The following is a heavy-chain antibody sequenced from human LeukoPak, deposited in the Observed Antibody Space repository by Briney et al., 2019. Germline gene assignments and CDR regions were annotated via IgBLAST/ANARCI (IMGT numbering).Heavy chain of an antibody. V-gene: IGHV4-59*12. D-gene: IGHD1-1*01. J-gene: IGHJ4*02. CDR1: GGSISSYY. CDR3: ARAKQLEKFYFDY. CDR2: IYYSGST. Sequence: SETLSLTCTVSGGSISSYYWSWIRQPPGKGLEWIGYIYYSGSTNYNPSLKSRVTISLDTSKNQFSLKLSSVTAADTAVYYCARAKQLEKFYFDYWGRGTLVTVSS.